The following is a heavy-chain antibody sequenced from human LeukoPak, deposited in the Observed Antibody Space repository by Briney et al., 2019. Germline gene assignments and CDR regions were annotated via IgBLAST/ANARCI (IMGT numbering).Heavy chain of an antibody. D-gene: IGHD1-26*01. CDR1: GFTFRSYG. V-gene: IGHV3-33*01. Sequence: GGSLRLSCAAAGFTFRSYGMHWVRQAPGKGLEWLALIWNDGTNTYYADSVKGRFTISRDNSKNTLYLQISSLRAEDTAAYYCARDNEVGATTFYFDYWGQGTLVTVSS. CDR2: IWNDGTNT. J-gene: IGHJ4*02. CDR3: ARDNEVGATTFYFDY.